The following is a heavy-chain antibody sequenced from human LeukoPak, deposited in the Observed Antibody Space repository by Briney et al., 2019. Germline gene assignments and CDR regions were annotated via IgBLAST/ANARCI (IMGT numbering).Heavy chain of an antibody. J-gene: IGHJ6*02. CDR3: ARAGDCSGGSCYSSSSHYYYYYGMDV. Sequence: GRSLRLSCAASGFTFSSYAMHWVRQAPGKGLERVAVISYDGSNKYYADSVKGRFTISRDNSKNTLYLQMNSLRAEDTAVYYCARAGDCSGGSCYSSSSHYYYYYGMDVWGQGTTVTVSS. CDR2: ISYDGSNK. V-gene: IGHV3-30-3*01. D-gene: IGHD2-15*01. CDR1: GFTFSSYA.